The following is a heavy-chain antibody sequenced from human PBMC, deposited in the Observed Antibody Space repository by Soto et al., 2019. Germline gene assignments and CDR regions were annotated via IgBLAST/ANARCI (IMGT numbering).Heavy chain of an antibody. D-gene: IGHD6-19*01. CDR2: INHSGST. CDR3: ARGRGEVDGRSYYFDY. J-gene: IGHJ4*02. Sequence: PSETLSLTCAVYGGSFSGYYWSWIRQPPGKGLEWIGEINHSGSTNYNPSLKSRVTISVDTSKNQFSLKLSSVTAADTAVYYCARGRGEVDGRSYYFDYWGQGTLVTVSS. CDR1: GGSFSGYY. V-gene: IGHV4-34*01.